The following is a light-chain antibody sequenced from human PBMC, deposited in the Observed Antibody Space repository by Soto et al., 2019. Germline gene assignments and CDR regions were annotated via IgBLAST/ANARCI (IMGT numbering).Light chain of an antibody. CDR2: GTS. J-gene: IGKJ4*01. CDR3: QLYGTSPLT. Sequence: EIVLSQSPGTLSLSPGEGATLSCRASQSISSSYLAWYQQKPGLAPRLLIYGTSSRAPGIPDRFSGTGSGTDFTLTISRLEPEDFAVYYCQLYGTSPLTFGGGTKVEIK. V-gene: IGKV3-20*01. CDR1: QSISSSY.